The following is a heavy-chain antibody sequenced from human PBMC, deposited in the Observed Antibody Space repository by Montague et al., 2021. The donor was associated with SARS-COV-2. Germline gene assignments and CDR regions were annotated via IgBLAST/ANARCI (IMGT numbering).Heavy chain of an antibody. J-gene: IGHJ4*02. Sequence: SETLSLTCAVSGASISSSRYSWVWLRQPPGKGLDWIGSISFSGSTYYNPSLRRRVTISVDTSKNQISLKLSSVTAADTAVYYCASHNSGRCYYFDYWGQGTLVTASS. CDR2: ISFSGST. CDR3: ASHNSGRCYYFDY. D-gene: IGHD1-26*01. CDR1: GASISSSRYS. V-gene: IGHV4-39*01.